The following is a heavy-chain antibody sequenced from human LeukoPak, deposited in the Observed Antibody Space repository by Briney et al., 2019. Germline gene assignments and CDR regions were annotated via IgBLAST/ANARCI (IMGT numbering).Heavy chain of an antibody. D-gene: IGHD4-17*01. Sequence: PSETLSLTCTVSGGSISSGGYYWRWIRQHPGKGLEWIGYIYYSGSTYYNPSLKSRVTISVDTSKNQSSLKLSSVTAADTAVYYCARGYYGDYSFDYWGQGTLVTVSS. CDR1: GGSISSGGYY. V-gene: IGHV4-31*03. CDR3: ARGYYGDYSFDY. J-gene: IGHJ4*02. CDR2: IYYSGST.